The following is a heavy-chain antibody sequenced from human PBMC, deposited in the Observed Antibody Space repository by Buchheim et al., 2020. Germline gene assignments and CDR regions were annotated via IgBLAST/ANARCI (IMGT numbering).Heavy chain of an antibody. J-gene: IGHJ4*02. Sequence: QVQLVESGGGVVQPGRSLRLSCAASGFTFSSYAMHWVRQAPGKGLEWVAVISYDGSNKYYADSVKGRFTISRDNSKNTLYLQMNSLRAEDTAVYYCARTAMVYHFDHWGQGTL. CDR2: ISYDGSNK. D-gene: IGHD5-18*01. CDR3: ARTAMVYHFDH. V-gene: IGHV3-30*04. CDR1: GFTFSSYA.